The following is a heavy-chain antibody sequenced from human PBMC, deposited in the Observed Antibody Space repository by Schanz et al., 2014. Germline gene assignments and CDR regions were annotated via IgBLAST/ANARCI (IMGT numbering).Heavy chain of an antibody. Sequence: EVHLVESGGGLVQPGGSLRLSCAASGFTFSSSWMHWVRQAPGKGLVWVSRTSHDGSFTTFADSVRGRFTISRDNFKNRLYLQMNSLRLEDTAIYYCAKTLGGAGLTLYFDHWGQGSLVTVSS. J-gene: IGHJ4*02. CDR2: TSHDGSFT. CDR3: AKTLGGAGLTLYFDH. CDR1: GFTFSSSW. D-gene: IGHD3-10*01. V-gene: IGHV3-74*01.